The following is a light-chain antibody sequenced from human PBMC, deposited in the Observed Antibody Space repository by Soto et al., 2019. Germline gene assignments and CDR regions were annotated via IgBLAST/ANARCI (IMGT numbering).Light chain of an antibody. Sequence: QSALSQPPSASGSPGQSVTISCTGTSSDVGGYNYVSWYQQHPGKAPKLMIYEVSKRPSGVPDRFSGSKSGNTASLTGSGIQAEDDSAYYCSSYAGSNNVVFGGGTQLTVL. CDR3: SSYAGSNNVV. J-gene: IGLJ2*01. CDR1: SSDVGGYNY. V-gene: IGLV2-8*01. CDR2: EVS.